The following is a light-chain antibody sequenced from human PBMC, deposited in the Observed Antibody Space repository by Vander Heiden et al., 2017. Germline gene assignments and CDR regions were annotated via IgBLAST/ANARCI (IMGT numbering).Light chain of an antibody. CDR1: SSDVGGYNY. CDR2: EVS. CDR3: SSDTSSGNLV. V-gene: IGLV2-14*01. J-gene: IGLJ1*01. Sequence: QSALTQPASVSGSPGQSITISCTGTSSDVGGYNYVSWYQQHPANAHKLLIYEVSNRPAALSTRFSASKSGNTASLTISVRQEEDDADYYCSSDTSSGNLVFGTGTKVTVL.